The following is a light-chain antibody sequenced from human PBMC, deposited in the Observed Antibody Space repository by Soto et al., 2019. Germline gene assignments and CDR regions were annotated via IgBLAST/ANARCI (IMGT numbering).Light chain of an antibody. J-gene: IGLJ1*01. V-gene: IGLV2-14*01. CDR2: DVN. Sequence: QSALTQPASVSGSPGQSIAVSCTGTSSDVGAYIFVSWYQQYPGKAPKLIIYDVNKRPSGVSDRFSGSKSGNTASLTISGLQAEDEADYYCISYTTSRTYVFGTGTKLTVL. CDR1: SSDVGAYIF. CDR3: ISYTTSRTYV.